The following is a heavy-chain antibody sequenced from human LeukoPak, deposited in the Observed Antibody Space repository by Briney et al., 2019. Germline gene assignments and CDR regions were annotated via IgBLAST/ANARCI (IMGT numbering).Heavy chain of an antibody. Sequence: GGSLRLSCAASGFTFSSYAMTWVRQAPGKGLEWVSGISGSGGNTYYADSVKGRFTISRDNSKNSLYLQMNSLRAEDTAVYYCARDIDNYGDYIPYWGQGTLVTVSS. CDR1: GFTFSSYA. D-gene: IGHD4-17*01. V-gene: IGHV3-23*01. CDR2: ISGSGGNT. J-gene: IGHJ4*02. CDR3: ARDIDNYGDYIPY.